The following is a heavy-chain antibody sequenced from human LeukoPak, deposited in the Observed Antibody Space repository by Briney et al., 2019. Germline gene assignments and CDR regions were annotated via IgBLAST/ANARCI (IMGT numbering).Heavy chain of an antibody. Sequence: PGTSLRLSCEASGFTFSHFGMHWVRQAPGKGLEWVAVIWSDATNEYYADSVKGRFTISRDNFKNTVSLQMNSLRAEDTAVYYCAKDGQRGFDYSNSLEHWGQGSLATVSS. D-gene: IGHD4-11*01. V-gene: IGHV3-33*06. CDR1: GFTFSHFG. CDR3: AKDGQRGFDYSNSLEH. J-gene: IGHJ4*02. CDR2: IWSDATNE.